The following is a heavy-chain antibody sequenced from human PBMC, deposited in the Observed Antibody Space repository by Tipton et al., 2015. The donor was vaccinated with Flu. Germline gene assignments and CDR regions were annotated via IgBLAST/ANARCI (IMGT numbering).Heavy chain of an antibody. CDR2: ISYDGSNK. V-gene: IGHV3-30*18. CDR3: AKEYGSRTGGGPFGH. CDR1: GFIFSSYG. Sequence: AGSGFIFSSYGMHWVRQAPGKGLEWVAVISYDGSNKYYAGSVKGRFTISRDNSKNTLYLQMNSLKPGDTAVYYCAKEYGSRTGGGPFGHWGQGTLVPVSS. D-gene: IGHD2-15*01. J-gene: IGHJ4*02.